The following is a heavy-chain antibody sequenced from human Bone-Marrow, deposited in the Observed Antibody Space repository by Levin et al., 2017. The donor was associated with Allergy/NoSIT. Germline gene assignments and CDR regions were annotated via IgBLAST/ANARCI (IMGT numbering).Heavy chain of an antibody. J-gene: IGHJ4*02. D-gene: IGHD6-19*01. CDR1: GFTFSTYS. CDR2: ISSSSTSI. Sequence: GESLKISCAASGFTFSTYSMNWVRQAPGKGLEWVSYISSSSTSIYYADSVKGRFTISRDNAENSLYLQMNSLRDEDTAVYYCARGGSSGRGRFDYWGQGTLVTVSS. CDR3: ARGGSSGRGRFDY. V-gene: IGHV3-48*02.